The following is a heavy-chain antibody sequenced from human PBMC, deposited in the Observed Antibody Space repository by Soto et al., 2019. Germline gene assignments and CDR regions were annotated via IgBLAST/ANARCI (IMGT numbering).Heavy chain of an antibody. V-gene: IGHV4-4*02. Sequence: PSETLSLTYAVSGGSISSSNWWSWVRQPPGKGLEWIGEIYHSGSTNYNPSLKSRVAITVDKSKNQFSLKLSSVTAADTAVYYCAIIAAAGTEGDFDYWGQGTLVTVSS. CDR3: AIIAAAGTEGDFDY. CDR1: GGSISSSNW. J-gene: IGHJ4*02. D-gene: IGHD6-13*01. CDR2: IYHSGST.